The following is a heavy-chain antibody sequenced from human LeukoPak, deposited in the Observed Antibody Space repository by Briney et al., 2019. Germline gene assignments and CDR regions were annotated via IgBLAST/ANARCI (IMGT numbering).Heavy chain of an antibody. CDR2: INWNGGST. CDR3: ARDYDSSGYSDAFDI. V-gene: IGHV3-20*04. J-gene: IGHJ3*02. CDR1: GFTFDDYG. Sequence: GGSLRLSCAASGFTFDDYGMSWVRQAPGKGLEWVSGINWNGGSTGSADSVKGRFTISRDNARNSLYLQMNSLRAEDTALYYCARDYDSSGYSDAFDIWGQGTMVTVSS. D-gene: IGHD3-22*01.